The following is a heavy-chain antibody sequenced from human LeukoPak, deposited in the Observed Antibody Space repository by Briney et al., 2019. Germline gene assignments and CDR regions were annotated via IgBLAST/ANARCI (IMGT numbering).Heavy chain of an antibody. Sequence: PGGSLRLSCAASGFTFSSYGMHWVRQAPGKGLEWVAAISYDGSNKYYADSVKGRFTISRDNSKNTLYLQMNSLRAEDTAVYYCAKVLSTGVLDCWGQGTLVTVSS. CDR1: GFTFSSYG. D-gene: IGHD2-8*02. V-gene: IGHV3-30*18. CDR2: ISYDGSNK. J-gene: IGHJ4*02. CDR3: AKVLSTGVLDC.